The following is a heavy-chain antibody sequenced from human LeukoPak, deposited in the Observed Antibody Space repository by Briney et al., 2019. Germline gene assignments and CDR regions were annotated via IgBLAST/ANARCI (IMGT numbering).Heavy chain of an antibody. CDR3: ASALYYDFWSGYHDAFDI. J-gene: IGHJ3*02. V-gene: IGHV3-23*01. CDR1: GFTFSSYA. Sequence: PGGSLRLSCAASGFTFSSYAMSWVRQAPGKGLEWVSAISGSGGSTYYADSVKGRFTISRDNSKNTLYLQMNSLRAEDTAVYYCASALYYDFWSGYHDAFDIWGQGTMVTVSS. CDR2: ISGSGGST. D-gene: IGHD3-3*01.